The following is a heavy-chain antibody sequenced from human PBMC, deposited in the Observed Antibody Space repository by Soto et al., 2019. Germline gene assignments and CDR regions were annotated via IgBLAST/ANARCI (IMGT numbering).Heavy chain of an antibody. Sequence: PSETLSLTCAVSGYSISSGYYWGWVRQPPGKGLEWLGSMFHSGKTYYNPSLESRLTISVGTSKNQFSLKLNPVTAADTAVYYCARGHIVVVPTVGWYDPWGQGTLVTVSS. CDR3: ARGHIVVVPTVGWYDP. J-gene: IGHJ5*02. V-gene: IGHV4-38-2*01. CDR2: MFHSGKT. D-gene: IGHD2-2*01. CDR1: GYSISSGYY.